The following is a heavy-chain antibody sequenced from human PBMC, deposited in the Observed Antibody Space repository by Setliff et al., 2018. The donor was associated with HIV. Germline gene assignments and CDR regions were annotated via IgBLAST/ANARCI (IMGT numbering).Heavy chain of an antibody. V-gene: IGHV1-69*05. D-gene: IGHD3-22*01. CDR3: ATFHYYDSSAYFIVLYYFDY. Sequence: SVKVSCKASGGTFSSYGISWVRQAPGQGLEWVGGITPILDKTDYAQKFQGRVTITTDDSTNTVYMEVSSLRSEDTAVYYCATFHYYDSSAYFIVLYYFDYWGQGTLVTVSS. CDR2: ITPILDKT. J-gene: IGHJ4*02. CDR1: GGTFSSYG.